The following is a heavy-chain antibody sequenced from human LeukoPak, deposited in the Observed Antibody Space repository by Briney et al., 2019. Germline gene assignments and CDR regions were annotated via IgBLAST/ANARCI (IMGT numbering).Heavy chain of an antibody. Sequence: PGGSLRLSRAASGFTFSSYGMHWVRQAPGKGLEWVAFIRYDGSNKYYADSVKGRFTISRDNSKNTLYLQMNSLRAEDTAVYYCATPIVVVPAAPYDAFDIWGQGTMVTVSS. CDR3: ATPIVVVPAAPYDAFDI. J-gene: IGHJ3*02. D-gene: IGHD2-2*01. CDR2: IRYDGSNK. CDR1: GFTFSSYG. V-gene: IGHV3-30*02.